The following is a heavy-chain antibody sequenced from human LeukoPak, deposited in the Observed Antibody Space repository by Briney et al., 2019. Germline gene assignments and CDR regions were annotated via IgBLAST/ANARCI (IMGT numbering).Heavy chain of an antibody. CDR1: GFTFSSYA. Sequence: GGSLRLSCAASGFTFSSYAMSWVRQPQGKGLEWVSGILGSGGSTYYADSVKGRFSISRDNSKNTLYLEMNSLRAEDTAVYYCAKGRGQWLAAINYWGQGTLVTVSS. J-gene: IGHJ4*02. V-gene: IGHV3-23*01. CDR3: AKGRGQWLAAINY. CDR2: ILGSGGST. D-gene: IGHD6-19*01.